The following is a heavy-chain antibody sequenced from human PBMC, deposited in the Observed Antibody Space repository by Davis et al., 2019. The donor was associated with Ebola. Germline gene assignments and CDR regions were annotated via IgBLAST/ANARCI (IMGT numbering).Heavy chain of an antibody. J-gene: IGHJ5*02. CDR3: ARVARRIVVVTPWFDP. D-gene: IGHD3-22*01. CDR1: GGSISRYY. CDR2: IYYSGST. V-gene: IGHV4-59*12. Sequence: PSETLSLTCTVSGGSISRYYWGWIRKPPGKGLEWIGNIYYSGSTNYNPSLKSRVTISVDTSTNQFSLKLSSVTAADTAVYYGARVARRIVVVTPWFDPWGQGTLVTVSS.